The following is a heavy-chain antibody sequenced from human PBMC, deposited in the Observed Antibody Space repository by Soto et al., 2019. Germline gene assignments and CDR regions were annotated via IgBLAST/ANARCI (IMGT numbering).Heavy chain of an antibody. Sequence: PXETLSVPATVSGGSIGSGCYYWSWIRQHPGKGLEWIGYIYYSGSTYYNPSLKSRVTISVDTSKNQFSLKLSSVTAADTAVYYCARVAGYRPYKWFDTWGQGTLVTVSS. J-gene: IGHJ5*02. CDR1: GGSIGSGCYY. CDR2: IYYSGST. CDR3: ARVAGYRPYKWFDT. V-gene: IGHV4-31*02. D-gene: IGHD3-9*01.